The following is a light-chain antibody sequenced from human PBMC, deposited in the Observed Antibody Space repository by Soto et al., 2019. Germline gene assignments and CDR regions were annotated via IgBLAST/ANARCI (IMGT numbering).Light chain of an antibody. CDR3: QHSYNTPWT. Sequence: DIVMTQSPDSLAVSLGERATINCKSSQSVLYSSNNKNFLAWYQQKPGQPPKLIISWASTRESGVPDRFSGSGSGTDFALTISSLQAEDVEVYFCQHSYNTPWTFGQGTKVEIK. J-gene: IGKJ1*01. V-gene: IGKV4-1*01. CDR1: QSVLYSSNNKNF. CDR2: WAS.